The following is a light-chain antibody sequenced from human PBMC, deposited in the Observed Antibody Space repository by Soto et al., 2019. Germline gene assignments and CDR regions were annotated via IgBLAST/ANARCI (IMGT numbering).Light chain of an antibody. J-gene: IGLJ1*01. Sequence: QSVLTQPASVSGAPGQSITISCTGTSSDVGSCNLVSWYQQHPGKAPKLMIYEGSKRPSGVSNRFSGSKSGNTASLTISGLQAEDEADYYCCSYAGSSTSPYVFGTGTKVTVL. CDR2: EGS. CDR3: CSYAGSSTSPYV. CDR1: SSDVGSCNL. V-gene: IGLV2-23*01.